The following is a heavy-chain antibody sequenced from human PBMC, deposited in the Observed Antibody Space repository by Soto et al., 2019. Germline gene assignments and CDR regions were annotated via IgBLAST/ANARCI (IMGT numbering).Heavy chain of an antibody. J-gene: IGHJ4*02. CDR1: GLTVSTKY. CDR2: IYSGGST. D-gene: IGHD6-19*01. V-gene: IGHV3-53*01. CDR3: ARDLCSAWYMGFDY. Sequence: GGSLRLSCAASGLTVSTKYMSWVRQAPGKGLEWVSVIYSGGSTYYADSVKGRFTISRDNSRNMLYLQMNSLRAEDTAVYYCARDLCSAWYMGFDYWGQGALVTVSS.